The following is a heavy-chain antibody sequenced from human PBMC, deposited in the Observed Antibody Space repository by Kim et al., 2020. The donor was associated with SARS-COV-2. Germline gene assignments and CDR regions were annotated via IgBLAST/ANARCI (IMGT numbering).Heavy chain of an antibody. D-gene: IGHD3-22*01. V-gene: IGHV4-31*02. CDR3: ARALQFSSGYYYYYFDY. J-gene: IGHJ4*02. Sequence: LSSRVTIAANTSKTQFSLKLSSVTAADTAVYYCARALQFSSGYYYYYFDYWGQGTLVTVSS.